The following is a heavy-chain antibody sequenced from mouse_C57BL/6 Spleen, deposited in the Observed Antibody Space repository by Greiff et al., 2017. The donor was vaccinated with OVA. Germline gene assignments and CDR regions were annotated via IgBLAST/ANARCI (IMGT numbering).Heavy chain of an antibody. CDR1: GYTFTSYW. CDR3: ARRDGNYNYYAMDY. V-gene: IGHV1-64*01. J-gene: IGHJ4*01. Sequence: VKLQQPGAELVKPGASVKLSCKASGYTFTSYWMHWVKQRPGQGLEWIGMIHPNSGSTNYNEKFKSKATLTVDKSSSTAYMQLSSLTSEDSAVYYCARRDGNYNYYAMDYWGQGTSVTVSS. D-gene: IGHD2-1*01. CDR2: IHPNSGST.